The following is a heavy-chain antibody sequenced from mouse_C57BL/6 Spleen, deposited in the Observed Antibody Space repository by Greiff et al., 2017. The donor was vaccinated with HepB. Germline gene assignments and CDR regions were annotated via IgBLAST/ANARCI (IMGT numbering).Heavy chain of an antibody. CDR3: ARSDYYGSSYGAY. Sequence: VQLQQSGAELARPGASVKMSCKASGYTFTSYTMHWVKQRPGQGLEWIGYINPSSGYTKYNQKFKDKATLTADKSSSTAYMQLSSLTSEDSAVSYCARSDYYGSSYGAYWGQGTLVTVSA. J-gene: IGHJ3*01. CDR2: INPSSGYT. CDR1: GYTFTSYT. V-gene: IGHV1-4*01. D-gene: IGHD1-1*01.